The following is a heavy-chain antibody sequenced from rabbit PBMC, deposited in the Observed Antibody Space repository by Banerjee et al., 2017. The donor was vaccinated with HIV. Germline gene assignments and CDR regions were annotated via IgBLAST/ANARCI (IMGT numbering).Heavy chain of an antibody. Sequence: QSLEESGGDLVKPGASLTLTCTASGFSLSSYGVSWVRQAPGKGLEWIAHIYADGSGSTWYASWVNGRFSISKTLSTTVTLQMTSLTAADTATYFCAKGAGYADYVVFDLWGPGTLVTVS. CDR1: GFSLSSYG. D-gene: IGHD6-1*01. CDR3: AKGAGYADYVVFDL. CDR2: IYADGSGST. J-gene: IGHJ4*01. V-gene: IGHV1S40*01.